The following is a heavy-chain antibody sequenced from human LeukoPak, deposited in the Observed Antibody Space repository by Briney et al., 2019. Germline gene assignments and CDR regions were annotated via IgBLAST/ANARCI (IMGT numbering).Heavy chain of an antibody. V-gene: IGHV4-39*01. CDR2: VRDSGST. Sequence: SETLSLTCRVSGGSISGSRNSWGWFRQTPGKGLEWIGSVRDSGSTYHNPPLKSRATVVADTSKNEFSLKVTSMIAADTAVYFCGTGGGITVAHAWGQGTLVTVSS. J-gene: IGHJ4*02. D-gene: IGHD6-19*01. CDR3: GTGGGITVAHA. CDR1: GGSISGSRNS.